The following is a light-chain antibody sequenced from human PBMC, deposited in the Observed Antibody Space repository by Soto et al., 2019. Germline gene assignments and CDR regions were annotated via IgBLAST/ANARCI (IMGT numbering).Light chain of an antibody. CDR3: QTWGSGIVV. CDR1: SGHSNYA. CDR2: LNSDGSH. Sequence: QPVLTQSPSASASLGASVKLTCTLSSGHSNYAIAWHQQQSEKGPRYLMNLNSDGSHSQGDGIPDRFSGSSSGAERYLTSSSLQSEDEADYYCQTWGSGIVVFGGGTKLTVL. V-gene: IGLV4-69*01. J-gene: IGLJ2*01.